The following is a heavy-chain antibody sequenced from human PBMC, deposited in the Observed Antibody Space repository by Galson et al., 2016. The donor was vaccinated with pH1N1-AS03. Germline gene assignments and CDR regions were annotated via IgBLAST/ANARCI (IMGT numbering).Heavy chain of an antibody. CDR3: ARDRYHGLPGDYYESAY. CDR1: TDNFVDYG. V-gene: IGHV1-69*13. Sequence: SVKVSCKASTDNFVDYGISWVRQAPGQGLEWMGGIVPFSVTTDYAQKFQGRISITADESTSTAYMELNSLTSEDTAVYYCARDRYHGLPGDYYESAYWGQGTLVTVSS. J-gene: IGHJ4*02. D-gene: IGHD3-22*01. CDR2: IVPFSVTT.